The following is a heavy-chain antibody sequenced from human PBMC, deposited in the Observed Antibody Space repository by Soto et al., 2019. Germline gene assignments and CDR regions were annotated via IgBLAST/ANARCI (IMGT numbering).Heavy chain of an antibody. V-gene: IGHV4-31*01. D-gene: IGHD2-2*01. Sequence: SETLSLTCSVSGGSISSGGYYWSWIRQHAGKGLEWIGYIYYSGSTYYSPSFQGHVTISADKSISTAYLQWSSLKASDTAMYYCARRYCSSTSCYSNWFDPWGQGTLVTVSS. CDR2: IYYSGST. CDR1: GGSISSGGYY. CDR3: ARRYCSSTSCYSNWFDP. J-gene: IGHJ5*02.